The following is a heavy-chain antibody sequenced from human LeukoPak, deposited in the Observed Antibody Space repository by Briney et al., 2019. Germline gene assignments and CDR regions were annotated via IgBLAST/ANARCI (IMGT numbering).Heavy chain of an antibody. CDR2: IYYSGST. J-gene: IGHJ5*01. CDR3: ARASVNWFDP. CDR1: GGSISSYY. D-gene: IGHD3-10*01. Sequence: ETLSLTCTVSGGSISSYYWSWIRQPPGKGLEWIGYIYYSGSTNYNPSLKSRVTISVDTSKNQFSLKLSSVTAADTAVYYCARASVNWFDPWGQGTLVTVSS. V-gene: IGHV4-59*01.